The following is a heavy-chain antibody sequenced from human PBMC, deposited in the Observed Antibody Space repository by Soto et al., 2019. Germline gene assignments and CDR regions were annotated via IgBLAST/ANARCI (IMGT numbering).Heavy chain of an antibody. V-gene: IGHV1-18*01. CDR1: GYTFTSYG. CDR2: ISAYNGNT. Sequence: QVQLVQSGAEVTKPGASVKVSCKASGYTFTSYGISWVRQAPGQGLEWMGWISAYNGNTNYAQKLQGRVTMTTDTSTSTAYMELRSLRSDDTAVYYCAISDWSGGSCYSYYFDYWGQGPLVTVSS. J-gene: IGHJ4*02. CDR3: AISDWSGGSCYSYYFDY. D-gene: IGHD2-15*01.